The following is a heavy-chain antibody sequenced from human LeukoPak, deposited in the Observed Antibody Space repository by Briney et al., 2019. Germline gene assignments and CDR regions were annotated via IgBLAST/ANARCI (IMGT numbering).Heavy chain of an antibody. V-gene: IGHV1-18*01. Sequence: ASVKVSCKASGYTFTSYGISWVRQAPGQGFEWMGWISAYNGNTNYAQKLQGRVTMTTDTSTSTAYMELRSLRSDDTAVYYCARDHYYDSSGSGGYWGQGTLVTVSS. D-gene: IGHD3-22*01. J-gene: IGHJ4*02. CDR3: ARDHYYDSSGSGGY. CDR2: ISAYNGNT. CDR1: GYTFTSYG.